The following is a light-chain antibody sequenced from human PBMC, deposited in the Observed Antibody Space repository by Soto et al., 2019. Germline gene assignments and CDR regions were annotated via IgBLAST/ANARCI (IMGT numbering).Light chain of an antibody. V-gene: IGLV1-44*01. CDR2: SNN. CDR3: ISYGGNNNFV. Sequence: QSVLTQPPSASGTPGQRVTISCSGSSSNIGSNTVNWYQQLPGTAPKLLIYSNNQRPSGVPDRFSGSKSGTSASLAISGLQSEDETDYYCISYGGNNNFVFGTGTKVTVL. J-gene: IGLJ1*01. CDR1: SSNIGSNT.